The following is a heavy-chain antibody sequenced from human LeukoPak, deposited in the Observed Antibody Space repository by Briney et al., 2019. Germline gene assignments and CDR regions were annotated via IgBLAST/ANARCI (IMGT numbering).Heavy chain of an antibody. Sequence: ASVKVSCKASGYTFTSYGISWVRQAPRQGLEWMGWISAYNGNTNYAQKLQGRVTMTTDTSTSTAYMELRSLRSDDTAVYYCARDDDGDEDYYYYGMDVWGKGTTVTVSS. CDR1: GYTFTSYG. CDR3: ARDDDGDEDYYYYGMDV. J-gene: IGHJ6*04. D-gene: IGHD4-17*01. V-gene: IGHV1-18*04. CDR2: ISAYNGNT.